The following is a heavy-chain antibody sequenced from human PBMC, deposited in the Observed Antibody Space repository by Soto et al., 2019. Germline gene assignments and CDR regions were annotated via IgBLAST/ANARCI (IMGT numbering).Heavy chain of an antibody. CDR3: AKGRDYYDSSGPPPRW. V-gene: IGHV3-23*01. CDR1: GFTLSSYA. D-gene: IGHD3-22*01. CDR2: ISGSGGST. Sequence: PGGSLRLACAASGFTLSSYAMSWVRQAPGKGLEWVSAISGSGGSTYYADSVKGRFTISRDNSKNTLYLQMNSLRAEDTAVYYCAKGRDYYDSSGPPPRWWGQGPLVTVSS. J-gene: IGHJ4*02.